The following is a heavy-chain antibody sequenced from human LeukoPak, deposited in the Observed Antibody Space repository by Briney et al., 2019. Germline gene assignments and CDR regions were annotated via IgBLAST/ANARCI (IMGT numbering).Heavy chain of an antibody. Sequence: AASLTLSCTASGYTFSGYYMHWVRQAPGQGLEWMGWINPNSANTYYAHKLQGRLTITSDTSINTAFLELSSLTSDDTAVYYCARGGSGWPIDYWGQGTLVTVSS. CDR3: ARGGSGWPIDY. V-gene: IGHV1-2*02. J-gene: IGHJ4*02. D-gene: IGHD6-19*01. CDR2: INPNSANT. CDR1: GYTFSGYY.